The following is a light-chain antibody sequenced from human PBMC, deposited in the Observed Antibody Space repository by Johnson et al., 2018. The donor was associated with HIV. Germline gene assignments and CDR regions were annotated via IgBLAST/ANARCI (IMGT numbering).Light chain of an antibody. CDR2: DNN. J-gene: IGLJ1*01. CDR3: GTWDSSLTAYV. Sequence: VLTQPPSVSAAPGQNVTISCSGNSSNIDNNYVSWYQHFPGTAPKLLIYDNNKRPSGIPARFSGSKSGTSATLGITGLQTGDGADYYCGTWDSSLTAYVFGTGTKVTVL. CDR1: SSNIDNNY. V-gene: IGLV1-51*01.